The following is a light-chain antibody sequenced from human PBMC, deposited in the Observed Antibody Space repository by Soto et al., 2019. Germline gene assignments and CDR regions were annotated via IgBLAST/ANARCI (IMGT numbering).Light chain of an antibody. CDR3: QQYSNSPGT. CDR1: QSVSSSY. J-gene: IGKJ1*01. V-gene: IGKV3-20*01. Sequence: EIVLTHSPGTLSLSPGERATLSCRASQSVSSSYLAWYQQKPGQAPRLLIYGASSRATGIPDRFSGSGSGTNFTLTISRLEHADFAVYYCQQYSNSPGTFGQGTKVEIK. CDR2: GAS.